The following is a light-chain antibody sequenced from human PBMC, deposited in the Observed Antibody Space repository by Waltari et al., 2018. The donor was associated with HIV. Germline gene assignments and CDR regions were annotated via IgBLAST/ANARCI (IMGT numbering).Light chain of an antibody. J-gene: IGLJ1*01. CDR1: SSDVGGYKY. CDR2: DVT. Sequence: QSALTQPASVSGSPGQSITISCTGTSSDVGGYKYVSWYQQYPGKAPKLIIYDVTNRPSGVSNRFSGSKSGNPASLTISGLQAEDEADYYCCSYTSSITGRVFGTGTKVTVL. V-gene: IGLV2-14*03. CDR3: CSYTSSITGRV.